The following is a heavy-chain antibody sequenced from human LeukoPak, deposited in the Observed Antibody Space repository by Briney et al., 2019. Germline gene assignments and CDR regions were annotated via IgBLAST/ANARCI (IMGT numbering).Heavy chain of an antibody. CDR2: ISGSGGST. J-gene: IGHJ5*02. CDR3: AKDFDSSGYYDWFAP. V-gene: IGHV3-23*01. CDR1: GFTFSSYA. D-gene: IGHD3-22*01. Sequence: GGSLRLSCAASGFTFSSYAMSWVRQAPGKGLEWVSAISGSGGSTYYADSVKGRFTISQDNSKKTLYLQMNSLRPEDTAVYYCAKDFDSSGYYDWFAPWGQGTLVTVSS.